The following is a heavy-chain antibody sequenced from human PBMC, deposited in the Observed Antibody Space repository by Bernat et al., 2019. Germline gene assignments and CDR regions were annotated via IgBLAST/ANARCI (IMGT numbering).Heavy chain of an antibody. CDR3: AKVSAPYFDY. D-gene: IGHD3-16*01. Sequence: DVQLMESGGDLVQPGGSLRLSCAASGFTFSDSGMSWVRLPPGKELVWVSTISSDGENTHYAGSVQGRFTISRDNSQSTLYLQMDSLGAEDAAIYYCAKVSAPYFDYWGQGALVTVSS. CDR2: ISSDGENT. V-gene: IGHV3-23*01. CDR1: GFTFSDSG. J-gene: IGHJ4*02.